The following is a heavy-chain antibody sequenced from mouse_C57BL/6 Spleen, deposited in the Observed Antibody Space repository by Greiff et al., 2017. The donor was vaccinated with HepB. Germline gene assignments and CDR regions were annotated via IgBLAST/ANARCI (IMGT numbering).Heavy chain of an antibody. CDR2: IDPSDSYT. V-gene: IGHV1-50*01. D-gene: IGHD2-5*01. CDR3: ARPYSNYDGVDY. Sequence: VQLQQPGAELVKPGASVKLSCKASGYTFTSYWMQWVKQRPGQGLEWIGEIDPSDSYTNYNQKFKGKATLTVDTSSSTAYMQLSSLTSEDSAVYYGARPYSNYDGVDYWGQGTSVTVSS. J-gene: IGHJ4*01. CDR1: GYTFTSYW.